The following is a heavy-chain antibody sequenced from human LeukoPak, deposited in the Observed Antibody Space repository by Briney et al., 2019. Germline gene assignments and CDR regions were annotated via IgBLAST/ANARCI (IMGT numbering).Heavy chain of an antibody. D-gene: IGHD4-17*01. CDR2: IYPGDSDT. CDR1: GYSFRNYW. V-gene: IGHV5-51*01. J-gene: IGHJ4*02. Sequence: PGESLKISCKGSGYSFRNYWIGWVRQMPGKGLEWMGIIYPGDSDTRYRPSFQGQVTISADKSISTAYLQWSSLKASDTAMYYCARRFSTTDPFDYWGQGTLVTVSS. CDR3: ARRFSTTDPFDY.